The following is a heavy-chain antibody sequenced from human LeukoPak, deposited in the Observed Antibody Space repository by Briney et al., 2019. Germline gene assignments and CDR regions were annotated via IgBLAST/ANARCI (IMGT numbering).Heavy chain of an antibody. Sequence: ASVKVPCKASGYTFTSYGISWVRQAPGQGLEWMGWISAYNGNTNYAQKLQGRVTMTTDTSTSTAYRELRSLRSDDTAVYYCHYGPPPYDAFDIWGQGTMVTVSS. CDR2: ISAYNGNT. D-gene: IGHD4-17*01. CDR3: HYGPPPYDAFDI. CDR1: GYTFTSYG. J-gene: IGHJ3*02. V-gene: IGHV1-18*01.